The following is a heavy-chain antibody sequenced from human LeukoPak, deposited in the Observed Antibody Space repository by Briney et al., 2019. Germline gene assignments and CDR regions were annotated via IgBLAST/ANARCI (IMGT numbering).Heavy chain of an antibody. J-gene: IGHJ4*02. D-gene: IGHD2-15*01. V-gene: IGHV1-2*02. CDR1: GYTFTGYY. Sequence: GASVKVSCKASGYTFTGYYMHWVRQAPGQGLEWMGWINPNSGGTNYAQKFQGRVTMTRDTSISTAYMELSRLRSDDTAVYYCAREKSPDYCSGANCYFDYWGQGTLVTVSP. CDR3: AREKSPDYCSGANCYFDY. CDR2: INPNSGGT.